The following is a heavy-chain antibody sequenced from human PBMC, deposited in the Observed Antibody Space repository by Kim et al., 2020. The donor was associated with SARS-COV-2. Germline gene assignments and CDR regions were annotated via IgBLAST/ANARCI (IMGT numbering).Heavy chain of an antibody. V-gene: IGHV3-33*05. CDR1: GFTFSSYG. CDR3: ARVATGLLWFGASEYFQH. CDR2: ISYDGSNK. Sequence: GGSLRLSCAASGFTFSSYGMHWVRQAPGKGLEWVAVISYDGSNKYYADSVKGRFTISRDNSKNTLYLQMNSLRAEDTAVYYCARVATGLLWFGASEYFQHWGQGTLVTVSS. D-gene: IGHD3-10*01. J-gene: IGHJ1*01.